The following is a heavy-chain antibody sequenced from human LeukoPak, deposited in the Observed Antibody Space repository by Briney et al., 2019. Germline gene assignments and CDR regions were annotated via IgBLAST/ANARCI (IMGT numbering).Heavy chain of an antibody. D-gene: IGHD6-25*01. CDR1: GFTFSSYG. V-gene: IGHV3-30*02. CDR2: IRYDGSNK. CDR3: AKIAAAKDYYYMDV. Sequence: GGSLRLSCAASGFTFSSYGMHWVRQAPGKGREGVAFIRYDGSNKYYADSVKGRFTISRDNSKNTLYLQMNSLRAEDTAVYYCAKIAAAKDYYYMDVWGKGTTVTVSS. J-gene: IGHJ6*03.